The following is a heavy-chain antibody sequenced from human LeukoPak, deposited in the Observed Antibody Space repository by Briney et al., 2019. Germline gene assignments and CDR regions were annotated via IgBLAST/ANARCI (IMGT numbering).Heavy chain of an antibody. CDR2: IFYSGTT. CDR1: GGSFSSGGYY. J-gene: IGHJ4*02. D-gene: IGHD5-18*01. V-gene: IGHV4-31*03. CDR3: AREGHGYGYLYFDY. Sequence: TLSLTCTVSGGSFSSGGYYWSWIRQHPGKGLEWIGYIFYSGTTYYNPSLKSRVIISVDASKNQFSLRLSSVTAADTAVYYCAREGHGYGYLYFDYWGQGTLVTVSS.